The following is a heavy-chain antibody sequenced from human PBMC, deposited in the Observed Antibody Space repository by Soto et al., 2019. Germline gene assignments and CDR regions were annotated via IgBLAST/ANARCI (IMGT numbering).Heavy chain of an antibody. CDR3: ARAPYYGSGTYYYYALDG. Sequence: QVQLVESGGGLVKPGGSLRLSCEASGITFSDHYMTWIRQAPGKGLEWISYISGTAGTIYYADSVKGRFTISRDNAKNSLFLQLTSLTAEDTAVYYCARAPYYGSGTYYYYALDGWGQGTTVTVSS. J-gene: IGHJ6*02. CDR2: ISGTAGTI. V-gene: IGHV3-11*01. CDR1: GITFSDHY. D-gene: IGHD3-10*01.